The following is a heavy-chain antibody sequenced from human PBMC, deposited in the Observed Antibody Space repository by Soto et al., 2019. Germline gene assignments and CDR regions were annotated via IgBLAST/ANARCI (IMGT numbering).Heavy chain of an antibody. D-gene: IGHD1-7*01. V-gene: IGHV3-7*01. CDR1: GFTFSSYW. CDR2: IKQDGSEK. Sequence: GGSLRLSCAASGFTFSSYWMSWVRQAPGKGLEWVANIKQDGSEKYYVDSVKGRFTISRDNAKNSLYLQMNSLRAEDTAVYYCARPHNWNSVEVDYWGQGTLVTVSS. CDR3: ARPHNWNSVEVDY. J-gene: IGHJ4*02.